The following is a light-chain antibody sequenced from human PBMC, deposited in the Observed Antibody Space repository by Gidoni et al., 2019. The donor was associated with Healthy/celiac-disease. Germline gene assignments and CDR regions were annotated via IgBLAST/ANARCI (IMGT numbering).Light chain of an antibody. J-gene: IGKJ1*01. V-gene: IGKV3-15*01. Sequence: EIVMTQSPAPLSVSAGERATLSCRASQSVNSNLAWYQQKPGQAPRLLIYGASTRATGIPARFSGSGSGTEFTLTISSLQSEDFAVYYCQQYNNWPPWTFGQGTKVEIK. CDR3: QQYNNWPPWT. CDR2: GAS. CDR1: QSVNSN.